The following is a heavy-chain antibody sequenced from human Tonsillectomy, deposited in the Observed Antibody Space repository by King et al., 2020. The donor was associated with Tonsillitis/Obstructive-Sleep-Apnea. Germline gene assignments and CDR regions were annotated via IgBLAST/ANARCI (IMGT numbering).Heavy chain of an antibody. Sequence: VQLVESGGDVVQPGRSLRLSCAASGFTFSSYGVHWVRQAPGKGLEWVAIIWYDGGNKNYADSVKGRFTISRDNYKNTLYLQMNSLRAEDTAVYYCARDVWMVATIGAFDIWGQGTMVTVSS. V-gene: IGHV3-33*01. CDR3: ARDVWMVATIGAFDI. CDR2: IWYDGGNK. J-gene: IGHJ3*02. CDR1: GFTFSSYG. D-gene: IGHD5-12*01.